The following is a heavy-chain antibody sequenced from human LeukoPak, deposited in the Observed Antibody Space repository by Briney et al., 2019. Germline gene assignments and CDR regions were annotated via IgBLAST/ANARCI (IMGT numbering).Heavy chain of an antibody. Sequence: PSETLSLTCTVSGGSISTSISSSYWNWIRQPPGKGLEWIGYIYYSGSTNYDPSLKSRVTISLGTSKNQFSLKLSSVTAADTAVYYCARVVYCSSSSCYPNYYYYMDVWGKGTTVTVSS. V-gene: IGHV4-61*01. J-gene: IGHJ6*03. D-gene: IGHD2-2*01. CDR2: IYYSGST. CDR1: GGSISTSISSSY. CDR3: ARVVYCSSSSCYPNYYYYMDV.